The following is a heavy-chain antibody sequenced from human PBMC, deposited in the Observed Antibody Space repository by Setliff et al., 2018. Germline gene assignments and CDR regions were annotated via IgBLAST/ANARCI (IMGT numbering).Heavy chain of an antibody. J-gene: IGHJ3*02. D-gene: IGHD1-26*01. Sequence: ASVKVSCKASGYTFTSYYMHWVRQAPGQGLEWMGIINPSGGSTNYAQKFQGRVTMTRGTSTSTVYMELSSLRSEDTALYYCARRMWELRSDAFDIWGQGTMVTVSS. V-gene: IGHV1-46*01. CDR2: INPSGGST. CDR1: GYTFTSYY. CDR3: ARRMWELRSDAFDI.